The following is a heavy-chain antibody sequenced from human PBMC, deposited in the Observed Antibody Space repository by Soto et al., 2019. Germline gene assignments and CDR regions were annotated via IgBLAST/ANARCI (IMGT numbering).Heavy chain of an antibody. V-gene: IGHV3-73*01. CDR2: IRSKANNYAT. CDR3: IFVQLERPAWFDP. Sequence: GGSLRLSCTASGLTFSGSAVHWVRQASGKGLEWVGRIRSKANNYATAYAASVQGRFTISRDDSKNTAYLQMNSLKTEDTAVYYCIFVQLERPAWFDPWGQGTLVTVSS. J-gene: IGHJ5*02. D-gene: IGHD1-1*01. CDR1: GLTFSGSA.